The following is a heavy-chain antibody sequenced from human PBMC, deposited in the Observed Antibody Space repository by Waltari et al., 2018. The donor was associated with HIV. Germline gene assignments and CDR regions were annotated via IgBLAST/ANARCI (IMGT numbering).Heavy chain of an antibody. CDR3: GAFLCAEDCRDGFDV. V-gene: IGHV3-21*06. Sequence: ESGGGRAKPGGTLKLSCSGSGFTFKTYSVSWIRQTPGLSLPWISSISDDSSFIYYADSVKGRFTVSRDNVRNSVFLQINDVRAEDTATYFCGAFLCAEDCRDGFDVWGQGTMVTVS. CDR2: ISDDSSFI. CDR1: GFTFKTYS. D-gene: IGHD2-15*01. J-gene: IGHJ3*01.